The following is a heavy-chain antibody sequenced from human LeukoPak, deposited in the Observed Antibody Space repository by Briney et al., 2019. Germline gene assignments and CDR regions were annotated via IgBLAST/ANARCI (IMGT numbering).Heavy chain of an antibody. D-gene: IGHD3-3*01. Sequence: SETLSLTCAVYGGAFSGYYWSWIRQPPGKGLEWIGEINHSGSTNYNPSLKSRVTISVDTSKNQFSLKLSSVTAADTAVYYCASLNHYDFWSGYSNWFDPWGQGTLVTVSS. V-gene: IGHV4-34*01. CDR2: INHSGST. CDR3: ASLNHYDFWSGYSNWFDP. J-gene: IGHJ5*02. CDR1: GGAFSGYY.